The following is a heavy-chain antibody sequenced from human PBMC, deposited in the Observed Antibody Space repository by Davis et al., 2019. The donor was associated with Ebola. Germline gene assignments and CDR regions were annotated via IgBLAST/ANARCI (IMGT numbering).Heavy chain of an antibody. V-gene: IGHV4-34*01. CDR2: INHSGST. Sequence: MPGGSLRLSCAVYGGSFSGYYWSWIRQPPGKGLEWIGEINHSGSTNYNPSLKSRVTISVDTSKNQFSLKLSSVTAADTAVYYCARLPDADYWGQGTLVTVSS. CDR1: GGSFSGYY. CDR3: ARLPDADY. J-gene: IGHJ4*02.